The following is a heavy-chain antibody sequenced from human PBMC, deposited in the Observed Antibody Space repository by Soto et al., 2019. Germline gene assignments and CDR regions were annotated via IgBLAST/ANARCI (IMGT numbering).Heavy chain of an antibody. D-gene: IGHD3-10*01. CDR3: ARLEAPMAL. J-gene: IGHJ4*02. CDR2: IYHSGST. V-gene: IGHV4-30-2*01. Sequence: TSETLSLTCAVSGGSISSGGYSWSWIRQPPGKGLEWIGYIYHSGSTYYNPSLKSRVTISMDRSKNQFSLKLSSVTAADTAVYYCARLEAPMALWGQGTLVTVS. CDR1: GGSISSGGYS.